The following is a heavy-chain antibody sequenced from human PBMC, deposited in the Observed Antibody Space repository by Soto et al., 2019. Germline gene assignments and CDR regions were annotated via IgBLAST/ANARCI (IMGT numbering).Heavy chain of an antibody. CDR3: ARHVSSYYDILTGYRINYYGMDV. CDR1: GYSFTSYW. D-gene: IGHD3-9*01. CDR2: IYPGDSDT. Sequence: PGESLKISCKGSGYSFTSYWIGWVRQMPGKGLKWMGIIYPGDSDTRYSPSFQGQVTISADKSISTAYLQWSSLKASDTAMYYCARHVSSYYDILTGYRINYYGMDVWGQGTTVTVSS. J-gene: IGHJ6*02. V-gene: IGHV5-51*01.